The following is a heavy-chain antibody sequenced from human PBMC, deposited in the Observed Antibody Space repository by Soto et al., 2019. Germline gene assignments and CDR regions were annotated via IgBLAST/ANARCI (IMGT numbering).Heavy chain of an antibody. D-gene: IGHD3-22*01. CDR2: IYYSGYT. V-gene: IGHV4-31*03. J-gene: IGHJ4*02. CDR1: GGSISSGGYY. Sequence: QVQLQESGPGLVKPSQTLSLTCTVSGGSISSGGYYWSWIRQHPGKGLEWIGYIYYSGYTYYNPSLKSRVTISVDTSKNQFSLKLNSVTAEDTAVYYCARDQDSRGYYFDYWGQGTLVTVSS. CDR3: ARDQDSRGYYFDY.